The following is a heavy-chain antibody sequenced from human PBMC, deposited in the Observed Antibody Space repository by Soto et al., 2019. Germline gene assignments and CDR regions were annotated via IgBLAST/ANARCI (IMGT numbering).Heavy chain of an antibody. V-gene: IGHV4-59*12. Sequence: SETLSLTCAVSGGSINRYYWSWIRQPPGKGLEWIGYIYYSGTTNYNPSLKSRVTISLGTSKNQFSLKLSSVTAADTAVYYCARGVTTVTTFDYWGQGTLVTVSS. D-gene: IGHD4-17*01. J-gene: IGHJ4*02. CDR1: GGSINRYY. CDR2: IYYSGTT. CDR3: ARGVTTVTTFDY.